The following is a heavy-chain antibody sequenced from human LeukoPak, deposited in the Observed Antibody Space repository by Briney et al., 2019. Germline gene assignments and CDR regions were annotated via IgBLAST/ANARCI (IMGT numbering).Heavy chain of an antibody. D-gene: IGHD2-2*01. CDR2: ISAYNGNT. Sequence: GASVKVSCKASGYTFTSYGISWVRQAPGQGLEWMGWISAYNGNTNYAQKLQGRVTMTTDTSTSTAYMELRSLRSDDTAVYYCARDREHCSSTSCYPLSDYWGQGTLVTVSS. V-gene: IGHV1-18*01. CDR3: ARDREHCSSTSCYPLSDY. CDR1: GYTFTSYG. J-gene: IGHJ4*02.